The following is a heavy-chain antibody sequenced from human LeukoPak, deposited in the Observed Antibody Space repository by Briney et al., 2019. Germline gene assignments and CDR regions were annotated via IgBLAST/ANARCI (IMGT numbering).Heavy chain of an antibody. CDR1: GYTFTNYG. Sequence: ASVKVSCKASGYTFTNYGISWVRQAPGQGLEWMGWISAYNGNTNYAQKLQGRVTMTTDTSTSTAYMELRSLRSDDTALSYCASGGIYYGAAFDFWGQGTLVTVSS. D-gene: IGHD1-26*01. V-gene: IGHV1-18*01. CDR3: ASGGIYYGAAFDF. J-gene: IGHJ4*02. CDR2: ISAYNGNT.